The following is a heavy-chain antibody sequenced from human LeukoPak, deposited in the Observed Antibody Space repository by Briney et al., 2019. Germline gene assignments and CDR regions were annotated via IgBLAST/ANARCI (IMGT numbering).Heavy chain of an antibody. Sequence: GGSLRLSCAASGFTFDDYAMHWVRQAPGKGLEWVSGISWNSGSIGYADSVKGRFTISRDNAKNSLYLQMNSLRAEDTALYYCAKDCGRDLGPCFDYWGQGTLVTVSS. J-gene: IGHJ4*02. V-gene: IGHV3-9*01. CDR2: ISWNSGSI. D-gene: IGHD1-14*01. CDR3: AKDCGRDLGPCFDY. CDR1: GFTFDDYA.